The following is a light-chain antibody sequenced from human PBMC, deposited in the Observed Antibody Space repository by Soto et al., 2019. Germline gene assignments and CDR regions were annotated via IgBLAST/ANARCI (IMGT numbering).Light chain of an antibody. J-gene: IGKJ3*01. CDR1: QSVSSN. CDR2: GAS. Sequence: EIVMTQSPATLSVSPGERATLSCRASQSVSSNLAWYQQKPGQAPRLLIYGASTRATGIPARFSGSGSGTDFTLTITSLQPEDVATYYCQEHYSAPPVAFGPGTKVDV. CDR3: QEHYSAPPVA. V-gene: IGKV3-15*01.